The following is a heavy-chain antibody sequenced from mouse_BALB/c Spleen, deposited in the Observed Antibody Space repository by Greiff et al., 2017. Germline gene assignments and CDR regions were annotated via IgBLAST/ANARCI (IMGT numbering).Heavy chain of an antibody. CDR1: GYTFTSYT. J-gene: IGHJ4*01. CDR2: INPSSGYT. D-gene: IGHD1-1*02. Sequence: QVQLQQSAAELARPGASVKMSCKASGYTFTSYTMHWVKQRPGQGLEWIGYINPSSGYTEYNQKFKDKTTLTADKSSSTAYMQLSSLTSEDSAVYYCVLWSLPAMDYWGQGTSVTVSS. CDR3: VLWSLPAMDY. V-gene: IGHV1-4*02.